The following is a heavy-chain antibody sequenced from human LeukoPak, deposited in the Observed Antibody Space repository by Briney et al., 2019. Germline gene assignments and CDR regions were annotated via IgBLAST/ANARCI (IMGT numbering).Heavy chain of an antibody. CDR1: GGSISSSTYY. Sequence: KASETLSLTCTVSGGSISSSTYYWGWIRRHPGKGLEWIGSIYYSGSTNYNPSLKSRVTILLDRSKNQFSLKLSSVTAADTAIYYCARGRGYGGNYLRSFDIWGQGTMVTVSS. CDR2: IYYSGST. J-gene: IGHJ3*02. V-gene: IGHV4-39*07. D-gene: IGHD1-26*01. CDR3: ARGRGYGGNYLRSFDI.